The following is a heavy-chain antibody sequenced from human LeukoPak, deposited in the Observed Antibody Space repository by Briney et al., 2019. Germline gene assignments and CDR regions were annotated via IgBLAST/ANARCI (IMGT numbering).Heavy chain of an antibody. CDR3: ARVESWERRAFDI. D-gene: IGHD1-26*01. Sequence: GGSLRLSCAASGFTFSSYWMNWVRQAPGMGLEWVTNIKQDGSEKNYVDSVKGRFTISRDNAKNSLYLQMNSLRADDTAVYYCARVESWERRAFDIWGQGTMVTVSS. CDR2: IKQDGSEK. J-gene: IGHJ3*02. CDR1: GFTFSSYW. V-gene: IGHV3-7*01.